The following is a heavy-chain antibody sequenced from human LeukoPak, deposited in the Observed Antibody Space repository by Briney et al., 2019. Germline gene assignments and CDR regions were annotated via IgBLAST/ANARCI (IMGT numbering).Heavy chain of an antibody. CDR1: GGSFSGYY. D-gene: IGHD6-25*01. CDR2: XXXSGST. Sequence: SETLSLTCAVYGGSFSGYYWXWIRXXXXXXXXXXXXXXXSGSTNYNPSLKSRVTISVDTSKNQFSLKPSSVTAADTAVYYCAREAGLFLYSSGPIDAFDIWGQGTMVTVSS. CDR3: AREAGLFLYSSGPIDAFDI. J-gene: IGHJ3*02. V-gene: IGHV4-34*01.